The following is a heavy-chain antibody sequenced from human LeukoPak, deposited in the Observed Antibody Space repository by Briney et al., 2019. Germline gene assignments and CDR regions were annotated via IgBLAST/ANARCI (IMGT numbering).Heavy chain of an antibody. CDR3: ASEYRSDSYFDL. CDR2: MYYSGST. V-gene: IGHV4-61*01. CDR1: GGSVSSGSYY. J-gene: IGHJ2*01. Sequence: SSETLSLTCTVSGGSVSSGSYYWTWIRQPPGKGLEWIGYMYYSGSTYYNPSLKSRVTISIDTSKNQFSLKLSSVTAADTAVYYCASEYRSDSYFDLWGRGTLVTVSS. D-gene: IGHD6-19*01.